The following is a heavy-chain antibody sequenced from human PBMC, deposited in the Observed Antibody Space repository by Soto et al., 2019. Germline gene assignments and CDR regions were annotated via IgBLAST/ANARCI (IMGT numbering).Heavy chain of an antibody. CDR2: IYYSGST. V-gene: IGHV4-30-4*01. Sequence: SETLSLTCTVSGGSISSGDYYWSWIRQPPGKGLEWIGYIYYSGSTYYNPSLKSRVTISVDTSKNQFSLKLSSVTAADTAVYYCARGLISGALFDYWGQGTLVTVSS. CDR1: GGSISSGDYY. D-gene: IGHD5-12*01. J-gene: IGHJ4*02. CDR3: ARGLISGALFDY.